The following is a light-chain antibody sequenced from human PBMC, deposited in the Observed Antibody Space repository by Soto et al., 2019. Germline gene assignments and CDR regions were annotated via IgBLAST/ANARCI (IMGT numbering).Light chain of an antibody. J-gene: IGKJ2*01. V-gene: IGKV3-15*01. CDR2: GAS. CDR1: QSVGTK. CDR3: QQYYTWYT. Sequence: ETVMTQSPATLSVSLGERVTLSCRASQSVGTKLAWDQHKPGQAPRLLTYGASTRATGIPARFSGSGSGTELTLTISGLQSEDFAVYFCQQYYTWYTYGQGTKLDIK.